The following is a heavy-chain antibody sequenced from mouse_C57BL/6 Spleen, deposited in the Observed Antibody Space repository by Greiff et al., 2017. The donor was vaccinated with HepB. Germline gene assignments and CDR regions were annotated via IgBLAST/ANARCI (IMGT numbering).Heavy chain of an antibody. V-gene: IGHV1-50*01. D-gene: IGHD1-1*01. CDR3: ARVGSSSRYFDV. J-gene: IGHJ1*03. CDR2: IDPSDSYT. Sequence: QVQLQQPGAELVKPGASVKLSCKASGYTFTSYWMQWVKQRPGQGLEWIGEIDPSDSYTNYKQKFKGKATLTVDTSSSTAYMQLSSLTSEDSAVYYCARVGSSSRYFDVWGTGTTVTVSS. CDR1: GYTFTSYW.